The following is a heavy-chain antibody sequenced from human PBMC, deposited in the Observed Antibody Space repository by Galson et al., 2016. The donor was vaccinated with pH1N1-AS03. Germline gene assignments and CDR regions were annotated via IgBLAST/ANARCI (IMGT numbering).Heavy chain of an antibody. CDR3: ARAFCSGGSCYDYFYYAVDV. CDR1: GYTFTSYG. Sequence: SVKVSCKASGYTFTSYGIGWVRQAPGQGLEWMGWISPYNGRTEYAQKLQGRVAMTTDTSTSTAYMELRSLISDDTAMYYCARAFCSGGSCYDYFYYAVDVGGQGTTVAVSS. V-gene: IGHV1-18*01. J-gene: IGHJ6*02. CDR2: ISPYNGRT. D-gene: IGHD2-15*01.